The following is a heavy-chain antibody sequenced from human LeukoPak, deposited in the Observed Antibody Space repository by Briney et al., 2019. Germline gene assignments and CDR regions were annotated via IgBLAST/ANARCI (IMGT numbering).Heavy chain of an antibody. Sequence: SETLSLTCAVSGYSLSSGYYWGWIRQPPGKGLEWIGSIYHSGSTYYNPSLKSRVTISVDTSKNQFSLKLSSVTAADTAVYYCASSLTIFGVVIHYWGQGTLVTVSS. V-gene: IGHV4-38-2*01. CDR1: GYSLSSGYY. CDR2: IYHSGST. CDR3: ASSLTIFGVVIHY. J-gene: IGHJ4*02. D-gene: IGHD3-3*01.